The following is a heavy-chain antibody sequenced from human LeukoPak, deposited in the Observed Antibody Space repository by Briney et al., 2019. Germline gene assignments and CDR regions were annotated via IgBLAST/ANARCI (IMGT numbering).Heavy chain of an antibody. J-gene: IGHJ4*02. D-gene: IGHD6-19*01. Sequence: PGGSLRLSCVVSGFTFSRYWMSWVRQAPGQGLEWVAKIKQDGSGEYYLDSVKGRFTISRDNAKNSLYLHMNSLRDDDTAVYFCTTGYSSGWYNEGNYWGQGTLVTVSS. CDR1: GFTFSRYW. V-gene: IGHV3-7*01. CDR2: IKQDGSGE. CDR3: TTGYSSGWYNEGNY.